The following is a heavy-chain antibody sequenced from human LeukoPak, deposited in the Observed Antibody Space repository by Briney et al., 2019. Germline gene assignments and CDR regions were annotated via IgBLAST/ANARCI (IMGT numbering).Heavy chain of an antibody. J-gene: IGHJ4*02. CDR2: ITSSSSTI. CDR3: ARPRPGLWMDY. V-gene: IGHV3-48*02. Sequence: GGSLRLSCAASGFTFSTSGMNWVRQAPGKGLEWVSFITSSSSTISYADSVKGRFTISRDNAKNSLYLQMSSLRDEDTAIYCCARPRPGLWMDYWGQGTLVTVSS. D-gene: IGHD5-12*01. CDR1: GFTFSTSG.